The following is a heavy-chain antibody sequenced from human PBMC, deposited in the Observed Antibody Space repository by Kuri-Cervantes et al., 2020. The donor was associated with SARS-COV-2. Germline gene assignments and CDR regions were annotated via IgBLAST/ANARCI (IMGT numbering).Heavy chain of an antibody. CDR1: GFTFGDYA. J-gene: IGHJ4*02. CDR2: IRSKAYGGTT. D-gene: IGHD3-3*01. V-gene: IGHV3-49*04. Sequence: SLKISCTASGFTFGDYAMSWVRQAPGKGLEWVGFIRSKAYGGTTEYAASVKGRFTISRDDSKSIANLQMNSLKTEDTAVYYCTVLDFWSGYYNDYWGQGTLVTVSS. CDR3: TVLDFWSGYYNDY.